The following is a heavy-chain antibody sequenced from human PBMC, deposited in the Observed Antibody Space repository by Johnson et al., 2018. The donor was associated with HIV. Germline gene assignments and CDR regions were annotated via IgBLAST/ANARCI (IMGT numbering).Heavy chain of an antibody. V-gene: IGHV3-30-3*01. CDR2: ISYDGSNK. D-gene: IGHD6-19*01. Sequence: QVQLVESGGGVVQPGRSLRLSCAASGFTFSSYAMHWVRQAPGKGLEWVAIISYDGSNKYYADSVKGRFTISRDNSKNTLYLQMNSLRAEDTAVYYCARDQRSSGWYGLDIWGQGTMVTVSS. CDR1: GFTFSSYA. J-gene: IGHJ3*02. CDR3: ARDQRSSGWYGLDI.